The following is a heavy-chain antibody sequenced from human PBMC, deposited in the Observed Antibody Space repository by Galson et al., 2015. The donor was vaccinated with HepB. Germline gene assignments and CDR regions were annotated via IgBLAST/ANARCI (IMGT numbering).Heavy chain of an antibody. CDR1: GSIFSDYY. V-gene: IGHV3-11*06. CDR2: ISGSPIYT. CDR3: ARVADADYGDHTHFDY. D-gene: IGHD4-17*01. Sequence: SLRLSCAASGSIFSDYYMSWIRQAPGMGLEWISYISGSPIYTNYAGSVKGRFTISRDNAKNSLYLHLNSVTAEDTAVYYCARVADADYGDHTHFDYWGQGTLVTVSS. J-gene: IGHJ4*02.